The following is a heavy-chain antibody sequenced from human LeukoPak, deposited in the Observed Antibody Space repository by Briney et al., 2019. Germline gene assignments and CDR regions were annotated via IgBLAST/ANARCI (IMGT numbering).Heavy chain of an antibody. CDR1: GYSFNTYW. Sequence: GESLKISCRGSGYSFNTYWIGWVRQMPGKGLGWMGIIYPGDSDTRYSPSFQGQVTMSADKSINTAYLQWSSLKALDTAMYYCARRQGCSSTSCPPDYWGQGTLVTVSS. J-gene: IGHJ4*02. D-gene: IGHD2-2*01. CDR3: ARRQGCSSTSCPPDY. V-gene: IGHV5-51*01. CDR2: IYPGDSDT.